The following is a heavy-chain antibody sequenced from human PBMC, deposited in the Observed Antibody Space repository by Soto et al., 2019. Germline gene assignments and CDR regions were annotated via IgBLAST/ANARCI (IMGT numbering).Heavy chain of an antibody. CDR2: ISYDGSNK. CDR3: XXXXIXLXXXXXXXXXXXXXXXXXGXTQSPPLPTMGAAESSSSSNY. V-gene: IGHV3-30*03. D-gene: IGHD2-2*01. J-gene: IGHJ4*01. Sequence: GGSLRLSCAASGFTFSSYGMHWVRQAPGKGLEWVAVISYDGSNKYYADSVKGRFTISRDNSKNTLYLQMNSLRAEDTAVYYXXXXXIXLXXXXXXXXXXXXXXXXXGXTQSPPLPTMGAAESSSSSNY. CDR1: GFTFSSYG.